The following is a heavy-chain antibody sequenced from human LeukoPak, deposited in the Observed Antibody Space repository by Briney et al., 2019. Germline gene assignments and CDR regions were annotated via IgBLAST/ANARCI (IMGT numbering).Heavy chain of an antibody. CDR2: ICPRDSEP. CDR3: ARLDTSGYYYYGMDV. Sequence: GESLKISCKGSGYSFTNYWIGWVRQMPGKGLEWVGIICPRDSEPRYSPSFQGQVIISADKSISTVYLQWSSLKASDTAMYYCARLDTSGYYYYGMDVWGQGTTVTVSS. V-gene: IGHV5-51*01. CDR1: GYSFTNYW. J-gene: IGHJ6*02. D-gene: IGHD3-22*01.